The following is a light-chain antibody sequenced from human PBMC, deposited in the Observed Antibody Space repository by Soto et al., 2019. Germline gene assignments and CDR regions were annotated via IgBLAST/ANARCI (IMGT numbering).Light chain of an antibody. Sequence: DIQMTQSPSFLSASVGDRVTISCRASQAINTYLNWYQQKPGKAPKLLIYGTSDLQNGVPSRFSGSGSGTDFTLTIGSLQPEDFATYYCQQSYSTPLITFGQGPRLEV. CDR1: QAINTY. J-gene: IGKJ5*01. V-gene: IGKV1-39*01. CDR2: GTS. CDR3: QQSYSTPLIT.